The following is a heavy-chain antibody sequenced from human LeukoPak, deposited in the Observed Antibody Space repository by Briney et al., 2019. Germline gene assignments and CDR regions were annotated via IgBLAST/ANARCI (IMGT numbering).Heavy chain of an antibody. V-gene: IGHV1-24*01. CDR3: ATGYCSGGSCYYRYYFDY. Sequence: ASVKVSCKVSGYTLTELSMHWVRQAPGKGLEWMGGFDPEDGETIYAQKFQGRVTMTEDTSTDTAYMELSSPRSEDTAVYYCATGYCSGGSCYYRYYFDYWGQGTLVTVSS. CDR2: FDPEDGET. J-gene: IGHJ4*02. CDR1: GYTLTELS. D-gene: IGHD2-15*01.